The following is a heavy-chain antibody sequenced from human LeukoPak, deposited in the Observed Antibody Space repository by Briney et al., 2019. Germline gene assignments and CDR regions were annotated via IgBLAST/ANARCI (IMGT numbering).Heavy chain of an antibody. J-gene: IGHJ3*02. CDR2: IYSDNT. D-gene: IGHD6-13*01. CDR3: ASLGYSSSWYSGDAFDI. V-gene: IGHV3-66*03. Sequence: GGSLRLSCTVSGFTVSSNSMSWVRQAPGKGLEWVSFIYSDNTHYSDSVKGRFTISRDNSKNTLYLQMNSLRAEDTAVYYCASLGYSSSWYSGDAFDIWGQGTMVTVSS. CDR1: GFTVSSNS.